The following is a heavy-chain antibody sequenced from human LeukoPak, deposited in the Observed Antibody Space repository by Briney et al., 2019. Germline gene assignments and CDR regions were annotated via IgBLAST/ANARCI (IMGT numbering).Heavy chain of an antibody. J-gene: IGHJ4*02. V-gene: IGHV3-23*01. CDR1: GFTFSNYA. CDR3: ARDPPLAAWVFDY. CDR2: ITSGGGTT. Sequence: GGSLRLSCAASGFTFSNYAMSWVRQAPGKALEWVSAITSGGGTTYYAGSVKGRFTISRDNSKNTLYLQMNSLRAEDTAVYYCARDPPLAAWVFDYWGQGTLVCVSS. D-gene: IGHD6-25*01.